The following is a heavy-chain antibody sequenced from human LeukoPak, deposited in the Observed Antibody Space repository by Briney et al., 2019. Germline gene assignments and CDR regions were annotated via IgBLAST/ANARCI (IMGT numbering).Heavy chain of an antibody. V-gene: IGHV1-69*13. CDR2: IIPIFGTA. J-gene: IGHJ4*02. D-gene: IGHD3-22*01. CDR1: GGTFSSYA. Sequence: SVKVSCKASGGTFSSYAISWVRQAPGQGLEWMGGIIPIFGTANYAQKFQGRVTITADESTSTAYMELSSLRSEDTAVYYCARDRVVYYYDSSGYYPAPLDYWGQGTLVTVSS. CDR3: ARDRVVYYYDSSGYYPAPLDY.